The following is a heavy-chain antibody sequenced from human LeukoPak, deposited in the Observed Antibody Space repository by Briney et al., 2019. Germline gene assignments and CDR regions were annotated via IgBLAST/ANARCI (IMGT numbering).Heavy chain of an antibody. Sequence: PGGSLRLSCAASGFTFSNYAMNWVRQAPGKGLDWVSSITAGGSFKYYADSVEGRFTISRDNAKNSLYLQMNSLRAEDTAVYYCARDLVRSGYYGSGSSIYWGQGTLVTVSS. J-gene: IGHJ4*02. CDR2: ITAGGSFK. D-gene: IGHD3-10*01. V-gene: IGHV3-21*01. CDR1: GFTFSNYA. CDR3: ARDLVRSGYYGSGSSIY.